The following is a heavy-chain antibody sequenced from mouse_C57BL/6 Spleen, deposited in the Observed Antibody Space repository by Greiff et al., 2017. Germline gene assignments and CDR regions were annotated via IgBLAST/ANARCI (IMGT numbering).Heavy chain of an antibody. CDR2: INYDGSST. CDR1: GFTFSDYY. D-gene: IGHD4-1*01. Sequence: EVQLVESEGGLVQPGSSMKLSCTASGFTFSDYYMAWVRQVPEKGLEWVANINYDGSSTYYLDSLKSRFIISRDNAKNILYLQMSSLKSEDTATYYCARGTGVFDYWGQGTTLTVSS. CDR3: ARGTGVFDY. V-gene: IGHV5-16*01. J-gene: IGHJ2*01.